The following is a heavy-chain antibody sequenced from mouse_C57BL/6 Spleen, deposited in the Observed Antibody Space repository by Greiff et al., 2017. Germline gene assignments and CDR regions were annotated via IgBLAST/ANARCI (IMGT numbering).Heavy chain of an antibody. Sequence: VQLQQSGAELVRPGTSVKMSCKASGYTFTNYWIGWAKQRPGHGLEWIGDIYPGGGYTNYNEKFKGKATLTADKSSSTAYMQFSSLTSEDSAIYYCARGGTTVVYYFDYWGQGTTLTVSS. CDR1: GYTFTNYW. CDR3: ARGGTTVVYYFDY. CDR2: IYPGGGYT. J-gene: IGHJ2*01. V-gene: IGHV1-63*01. D-gene: IGHD1-1*01.